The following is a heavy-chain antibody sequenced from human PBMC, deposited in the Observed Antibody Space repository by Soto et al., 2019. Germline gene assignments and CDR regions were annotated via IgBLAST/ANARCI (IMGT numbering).Heavy chain of an antibody. D-gene: IGHD3-10*01. V-gene: IGHV1-18*01. CDR3: ARDRGVFDY. CDR1: GYTFTSYG. J-gene: IGHJ4*02. Sequence: ASVKVSCKASGYTFTSYGISWVRQAPGHGLEWMGWISAYNGNTNYAQTLQGRVTMTTDPSTSTADMELRSLRPDDTAVYYCARDRGVFDYWGQGTLVTVSS. CDR2: ISAYNGNT.